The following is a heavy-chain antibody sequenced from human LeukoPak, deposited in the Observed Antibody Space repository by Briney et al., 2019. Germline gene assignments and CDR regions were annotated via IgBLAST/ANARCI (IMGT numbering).Heavy chain of an antibody. CDR3: ARDLNAAVYY. J-gene: IGHJ4*02. D-gene: IGHD4-11*01. V-gene: IGHV5-51*01. Sequence: GESLQISCQGSGYSFTSYWIGWVRQVPGKGLEWMGIIYPGDSDTRYSPSFQGQVTISADKSISTAYLQWSSLKASDTAMYYCARDLNAAVYYWGQGTLVTVSS. CDR2: IYPGDSDT. CDR1: GYSFTSYW.